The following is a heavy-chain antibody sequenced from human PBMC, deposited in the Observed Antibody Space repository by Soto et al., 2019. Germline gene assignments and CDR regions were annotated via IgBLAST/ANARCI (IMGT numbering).Heavy chain of an antibody. CDR1: GFTFSTYG. Sequence: QVQLVESAGGVVQPGRSLRLSCAASGFTFSTYGMHWVRQAPGKGLEWVAVISYDGSNKYYADSVKGRFTISRDNSKNTLYLQMNSLRAEDTAVYYCAKDDCISTSCYYFDYWGQGTLVTVSS. CDR3: AKDDCISTSCYYFDY. V-gene: IGHV3-30*18. CDR2: ISYDGSNK. J-gene: IGHJ4*02. D-gene: IGHD2-2*01.